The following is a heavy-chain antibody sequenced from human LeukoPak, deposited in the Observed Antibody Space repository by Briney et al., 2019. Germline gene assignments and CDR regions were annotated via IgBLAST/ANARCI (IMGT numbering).Heavy chain of an antibody. CDR3: ARGRYGPRLGN. Sequence: SETLSLTCAVYGASFSDSYWSWIRQSPEKGLEWIGEINNSGSTSYNPSLNSRVIMSVDRSKNQFSLRLTSVTAADTAVYYCARGRYGPRLGNWGQGTLVTV. CDR1: GASFSDSY. J-gene: IGHJ4*02. V-gene: IGHV4-34*01. CDR2: INNSGST. D-gene: IGHD3-16*01.